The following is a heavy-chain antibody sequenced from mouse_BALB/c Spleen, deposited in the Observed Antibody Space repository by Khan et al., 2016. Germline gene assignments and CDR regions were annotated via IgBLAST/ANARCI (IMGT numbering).Heavy chain of an antibody. CDR2: ISDGSTYT. J-gene: IGHJ4*01. D-gene: IGHD2-4*01. CDR3: ARATMTQGYSMDY. CDR1: GFTFSDYY. V-gene: IGHV5-4*02. Sequence: EVELVESGGGLVKPGGSLKLSCAASGFTFSDYYMYWVRQTPEKRLEWVATISDGSTYTYYPDSVKGRFTIPRDNAKNNLYLQMSSLKSEDTALYYCARATMTQGYSMDYWGQGTSVTVSS.